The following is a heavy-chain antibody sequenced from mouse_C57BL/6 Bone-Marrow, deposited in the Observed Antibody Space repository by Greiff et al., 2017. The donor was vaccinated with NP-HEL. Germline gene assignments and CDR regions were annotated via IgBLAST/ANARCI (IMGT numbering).Heavy chain of an antibody. J-gene: IGHJ3*01. CDR3: ARHELVSFAY. CDR1: GFTFSDYG. CDR2: ISNLAYSI. Sequence: EVQVVESGGGLVQPGGSLKLSCAASGFTFSDYGMAWVRQAPRKGPEWVAFISNLAYSIYYADTVKGRFTMSRENAKNTVYMELSSLSAEDTAMEYCARHELVSFAYWGQVTLVTVSA. V-gene: IGHV5-15*01. D-gene: IGHD2-1*01.